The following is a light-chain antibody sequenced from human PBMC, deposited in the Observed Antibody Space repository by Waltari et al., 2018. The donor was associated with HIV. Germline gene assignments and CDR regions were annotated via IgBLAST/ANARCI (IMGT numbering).Light chain of an antibody. J-gene: IGLJ3*02. V-gene: IGLV1-40*01. CDR3: QSYVSSLSGWV. CDR1: ISNTGAGHV. CDR2: GNS. Sequence: QYVLTQPHSVTGAQGQRVSISRNRRISNTGAGHVVHCYQQLPGTAPKLLIYGNSNRPSGVPDRFSCSKPGTSASLTITGLQAEDEADYYCQSYVSSLSGWVFGGGTKLTVL.